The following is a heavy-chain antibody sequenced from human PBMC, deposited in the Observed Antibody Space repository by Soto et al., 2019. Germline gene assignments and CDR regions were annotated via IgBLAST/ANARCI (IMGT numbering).Heavy chain of an antibody. D-gene: IGHD3-3*01. V-gene: IGHV4-34*01. CDR1: GGSFSGYY. CDR2: INHSGST. J-gene: IGHJ6*02. CDR3: ARNDVDFWSGYHPRYYYGMDV. Sequence: SETLSLTCAAYGGSFSGYYWSWIRQPPRKGLEWIGEINHSGSTNYNPSLKSRVTISVDTSKNQFSLKLSSVTAADTAVYYCARNDVDFWSGYHPRYYYGMDVWGQGTTVTVSS.